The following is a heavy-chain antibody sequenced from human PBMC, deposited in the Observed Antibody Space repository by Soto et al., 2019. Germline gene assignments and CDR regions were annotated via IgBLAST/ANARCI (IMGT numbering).Heavy chain of an antibody. D-gene: IGHD3-22*01. J-gene: IGHJ4*02. V-gene: IGHV1-46*01. CDR3: ARDPSNTSGDKLYLDY. CDR1: GFIFSKYY. Sequence: GASVKVSCKASGFIFSKYYMHWVRQAPGQGLEWVGIINPSGTRTSCAPKFQGRVTMTGDTSTSTVYMELRSLTSDDTAVYYCARDPSNTSGDKLYLDYWGQGTLVTVSS. CDR2: INPSGTRT.